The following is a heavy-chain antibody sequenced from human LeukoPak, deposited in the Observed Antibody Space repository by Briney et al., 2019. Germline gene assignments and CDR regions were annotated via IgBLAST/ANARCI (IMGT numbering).Heavy chain of an antibody. Sequence: PGGSLRLSCVVSGLTSTTYWMNWVRQAPGKGLEWVANINQDGSDKHYVGSVKGRFSVSGDYAKKSLYLQMNNLRDDDTAVYYCAVGSGWPSDSWSQGALVTVSS. J-gene: IGHJ4*02. CDR1: GLTSTTYW. CDR3: AVGSGWPSDS. V-gene: IGHV3-7*03. CDR2: INQDGSDK. D-gene: IGHD6-19*01.